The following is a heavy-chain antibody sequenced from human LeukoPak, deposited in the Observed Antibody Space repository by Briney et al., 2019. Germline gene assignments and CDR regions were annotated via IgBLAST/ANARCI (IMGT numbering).Heavy chain of an antibody. D-gene: IGHD1-14*01. J-gene: IGHJ4*02. CDR3: AKGISLYY. Sequence: GGSLRLSCAASGFTFSSYGMHWVRQAPGKGLEWVAVISYDGSNKYYADSVKGRFTISRDNSKNTLYLQMNSLRAEDTAVYYCAKGISLYYWGQGTLVAVSS. CDR1: GFTFSSYG. CDR2: ISYDGSNK. V-gene: IGHV3-30*18.